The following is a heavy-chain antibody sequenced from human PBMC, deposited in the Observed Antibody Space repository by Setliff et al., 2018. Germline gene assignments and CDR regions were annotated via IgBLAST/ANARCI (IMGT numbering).Heavy chain of an antibody. V-gene: IGHV4-34*01. Sequence: PSETLSLTCAVYGGSFSGYYWSWIRQPPGKGLEWIGEINHSGSTNYNPSLKSRVTISVDTSKNQFSLKLSSVTAADTAVYYCARGCYYGDYVGARFAYFDYWGQGTLVTVSS. J-gene: IGHJ4*02. CDR3: ARGCYYGDYVGARFAYFDY. CDR1: GGSFSGYY. D-gene: IGHD4-17*01. CDR2: INHSGST.